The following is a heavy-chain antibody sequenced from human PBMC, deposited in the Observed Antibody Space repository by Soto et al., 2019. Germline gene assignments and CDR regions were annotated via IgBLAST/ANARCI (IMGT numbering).Heavy chain of an antibody. V-gene: IGHV3-21*01. CDR2: ISSSSSYI. CDR3: ARGIRLPTSSKNWFDP. CDR1: GFTFSSYS. Sequence: VGSLRLSCAASGFTFSSYSMNWVRQAPGKGLEWVSSISSSSSYIYYADSVKGRFTISRDNAKNSLYLQMNSLRAEDTAVYYCARGIRLPTSSKNWFDPWGQGTLVTVSS. J-gene: IGHJ5*02. D-gene: IGHD6-6*01.